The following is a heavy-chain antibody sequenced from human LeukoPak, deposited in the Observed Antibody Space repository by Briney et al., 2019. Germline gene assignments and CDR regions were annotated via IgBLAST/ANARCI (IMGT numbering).Heavy chain of an antibody. D-gene: IGHD1-26*01. Sequence: GASVKVSCKASGYTFTSYYMHWVRQAPGQGLEWMGIINPSGGSTSYAQKFQGRVTMIRDMSTSTVYMELSSLRSEDTAVYYCARDGGRNWFDPWGQGTLVTVSS. CDR3: ARDGGRNWFDP. CDR2: INPSGGST. J-gene: IGHJ5*02. V-gene: IGHV1-46*01. CDR1: GYTFTSYY.